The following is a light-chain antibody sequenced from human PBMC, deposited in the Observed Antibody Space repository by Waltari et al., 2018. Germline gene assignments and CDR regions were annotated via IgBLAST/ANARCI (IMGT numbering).Light chain of an antibody. CDR1: RLEDKY. V-gene: IGLV3-1*01. CDR2: QDS. Sequence: YELTQPPSVSVSPGQTASITCSGDRLEDKYVCWYQQKTGQSPVLVMHQDSRRPPGIPERFTGSSSGTTATLTISGTQAMDEADYYCQAWDSINDVVFGGGTRLTVL. CDR3: QAWDSINDVV. J-gene: IGLJ2*01.